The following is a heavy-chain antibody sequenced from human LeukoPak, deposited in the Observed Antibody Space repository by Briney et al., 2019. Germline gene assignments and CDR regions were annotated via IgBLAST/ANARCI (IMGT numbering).Heavy chain of an antibody. J-gene: IGHJ4*02. Sequence: ASVKVSCKASGYTFTSYGISWVRQAPGQGLEWMGWINAYKASTYYVQKFQGRVTMTTDTSTSTAYMELKSLRSDDTAVYYCARDLSSGWNDYWGQGTLVTVSS. V-gene: IGHV1-18*01. CDR1: GYTFTSYG. D-gene: IGHD6-19*01. CDR2: INAYKAST. CDR3: ARDLSSGWNDY.